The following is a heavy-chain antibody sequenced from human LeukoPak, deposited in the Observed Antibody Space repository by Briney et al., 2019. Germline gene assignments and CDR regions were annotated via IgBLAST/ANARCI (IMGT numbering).Heavy chain of an antibody. D-gene: IGHD1-1*01. Sequence: GGSLRLSCAASGFTFSSYAMPWVRQAPGKGLEYVSAISSNGGSTYYANSVKGRFTISRDSSKNTLYLQMGSLRAEDMAVYYCARGNRVEEYYFDYWGQGTLVTVSS. CDR2: ISSNGGST. CDR3: ARGNRVEEYYFDY. J-gene: IGHJ4*02. V-gene: IGHV3-64*01. CDR1: GFTFSSYA.